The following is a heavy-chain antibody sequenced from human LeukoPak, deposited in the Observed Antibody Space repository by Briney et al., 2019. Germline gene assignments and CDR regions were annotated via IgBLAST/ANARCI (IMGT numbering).Heavy chain of an antibody. CDR2: IYYSGST. D-gene: IGHD6-13*01. V-gene: IGHV4-39*02. CDR1: GGSISSSSYY. CDR3: GREEQLRVSFDP. Sequence: PSETLSLTCTVSGGSISSSSYYWGWIRQPPGKGLEWIGSIYYSGSTYYNPSLKSRVTISVDTSKNQFSLKLSSVTAADTAVYYCGREEQLRVSFDPWGQGTLVTVSS. J-gene: IGHJ5*02.